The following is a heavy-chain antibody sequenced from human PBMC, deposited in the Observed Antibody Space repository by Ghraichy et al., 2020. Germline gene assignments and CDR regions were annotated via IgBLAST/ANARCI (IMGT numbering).Heavy chain of an antibody. Sequence: SVKVSCKASGGTFSSYAISWVRQAPGQGLEWMGRIIPILAIPDYAQKFQGRVTITADKSTSTAYMELSSLRSEDTALYYCAMYYYGSGSYYNEEAFDMWGQGTMVTVSS. CDR2: IIPILAIP. J-gene: IGHJ3*02. CDR3: AMYYYGSGSYYNEEAFDM. V-gene: IGHV1-69*04. D-gene: IGHD3-10*01. CDR1: GGTFSSYA.